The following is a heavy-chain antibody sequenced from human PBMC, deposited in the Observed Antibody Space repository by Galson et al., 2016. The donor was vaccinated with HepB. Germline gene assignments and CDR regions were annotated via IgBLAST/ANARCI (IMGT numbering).Heavy chain of an antibody. V-gene: IGHV1-3*01. CDR1: GYIFTDYA. D-gene: IGHD3-10*01. CDR3: ARDRMNVLRWLGELFDFDF. Sequence: SVKVSCKASGYIFTDYAIHWVRQAPGQRLEWMAWINAGNGNTKYSRKFQDRVTISRDTSASTLYMELSSLRSEDTAVYYCARDRMNVLRWLGELFDFDFWGQGTLVTVSS. J-gene: IGHJ4*02. CDR2: INAGNGNT.